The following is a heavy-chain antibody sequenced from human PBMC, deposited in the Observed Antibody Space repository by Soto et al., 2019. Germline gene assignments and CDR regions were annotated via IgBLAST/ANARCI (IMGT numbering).Heavy chain of an antibody. CDR1: GFTFTSYA. CDR2: ISYHGRDE. Sequence: PGGSLRLSCAASGFTFTSYAMHWVRQTPGKGLEWVAAISYHGRDEYYADSVKGRFSISRDNSKNTLNLQMNSLRAEDTAVYYCARGRFSTTLYAGFDPWGQGTLGTVSS. CDR3: ARGRFSTTLYAGFDP. J-gene: IGHJ5*02. V-gene: IGHV3-30*04. D-gene: IGHD2-2*01.